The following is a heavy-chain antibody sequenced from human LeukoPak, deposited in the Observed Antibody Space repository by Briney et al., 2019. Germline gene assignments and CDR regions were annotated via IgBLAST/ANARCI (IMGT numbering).Heavy chain of an antibody. CDR1: GFTFSYYW. J-gene: IGHJ3*02. CDR2: INSDESST. CDR3: ARAAAGLGDAFDM. V-gene: IGHV3-74*01. D-gene: IGHD3-10*01. Sequence: PGGSLRLSCAASGFTFSYYWIPWVRQAPGKGLVWVSRINSDESSTSYADSVKGRFTVSRDNAKNTRYLQMSSLRAEDTAVYYCARAAAGLGDAFDMWGQGTMVTVSS.